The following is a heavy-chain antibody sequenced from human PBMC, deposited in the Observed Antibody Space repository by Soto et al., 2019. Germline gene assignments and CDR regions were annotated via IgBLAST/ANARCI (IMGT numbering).Heavy chain of an antibody. V-gene: IGHV4-31*03. J-gene: IGHJ4*02. CDR3: ARGSSDSSGYYYGYYFDY. CDR1: GGSISSGGYY. CDR2: IYYSGST. D-gene: IGHD3-22*01. Sequence: SETLSLTCTVSGGSISSGGYYWSWIRQHPGKGLEWIGNIYYSGSTYYNPSLKSRVTISVDTSKNQFSLKLSSVTAAGTAVYYCARGSSDSSGYYYGYYFDYWGQGTLVTVSS.